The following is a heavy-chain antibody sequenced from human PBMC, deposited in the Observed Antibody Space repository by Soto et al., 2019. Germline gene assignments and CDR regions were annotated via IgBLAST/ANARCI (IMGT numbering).Heavy chain of an antibody. V-gene: IGHV4-39*01. CDR3: ANPPSNRRGAFDI. Sequence: QLQLQESGPGLVKPSETLSLTCTVSGGSMSSSSDYWGWIRQPPGKGLEWIGSIYYSGITYYNPSLKSRVTISLDTSKNQFSLKLTSVTAADTAIYYCANPPSNRRGAFDIWGQGTMVSVSS. CDR1: GGSMSSSSDY. D-gene: IGHD3-10*01. CDR2: IYYSGIT. J-gene: IGHJ3*02.